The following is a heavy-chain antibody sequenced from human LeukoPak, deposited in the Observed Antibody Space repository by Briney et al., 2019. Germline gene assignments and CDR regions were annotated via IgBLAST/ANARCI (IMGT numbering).Heavy chain of an antibody. Sequence: VGSLRLSCAASGFTVSSNHMSWVRQAPGKGLEWVSIIYSGYGTYYADSVKGRFTISRDNSKNTLYLQMNSLRAEDTAVYYCATAEGENWGQGTLVAVSS. CDR1: GFTVSSNH. D-gene: IGHD3-16*01. CDR2: IYSGYGT. J-gene: IGHJ4*02. CDR3: ATAEGEN. V-gene: IGHV3-53*01.